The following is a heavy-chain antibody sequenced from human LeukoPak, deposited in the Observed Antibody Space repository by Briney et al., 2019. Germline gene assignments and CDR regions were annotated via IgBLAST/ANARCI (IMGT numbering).Heavy chain of an antibody. CDR3: ARGGSYRYGSSDY. CDR2: IHPGDSGT. J-gene: IGHJ4*02. V-gene: IGHV5-51*01. Sequence: GESLKISCKGSGYSFSNYWIGWVRQMPGKGLEWMGIIHPGDSGTRYSPSFQGQFTMSVDESITAAYLQWNRLRASVSAIYYCARGGSYRYGSSDYWGQGTLVTVSS. CDR1: GYSFSNYW. D-gene: IGHD5-18*01.